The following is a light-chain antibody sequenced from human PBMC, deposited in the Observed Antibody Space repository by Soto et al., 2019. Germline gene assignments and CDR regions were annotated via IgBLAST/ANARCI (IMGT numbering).Light chain of an antibody. CDR3: QQYNDWPPIT. Sequence: EIVLTQSPVILSVSPGETATLSCRASESVTRNLAWYQHIPGQAPRLIVFHASVRATGIPARFSGSGSGTEFSLTISNLQSEDFAVYFCQQYNDWPPITFGQGTRLEIK. CDR1: ESVTRN. CDR2: HAS. J-gene: IGKJ5*01. V-gene: IGKV3-15*01.